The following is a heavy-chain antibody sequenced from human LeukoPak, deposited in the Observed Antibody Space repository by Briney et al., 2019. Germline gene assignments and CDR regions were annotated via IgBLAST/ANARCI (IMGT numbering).Heavy chain of an antibody. Sequence: GASVKVSCKASGYTFTSYYMHWVRQAPGEGLEWMGIINPSGGSTGYAQKFQGRVTMTRDMSTSTVYMELSSLGSEDTAVYYCATPDYYDGSGYYDLAYWGQGTLVTVSS. CDR1: GYTFTSYY. D-gene: IGHD3-22*01. V-gene: IGHV1-46*01. J-gene: IGHJ4*02. CDR3: ATPDYYDGSGYYDLAY. CDR2: INPSGGST.